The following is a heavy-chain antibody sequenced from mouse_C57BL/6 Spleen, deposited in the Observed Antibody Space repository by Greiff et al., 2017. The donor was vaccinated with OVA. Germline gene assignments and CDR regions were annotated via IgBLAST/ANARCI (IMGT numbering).Heavy chain of an antibody. V-gene: IGHV1-42*01. CDR2: INPSTGGT. D-gene: IGHD1-2*01. CDR1: GYSFTGYY. CDR3: ASYYGHWYFDV. Sequence: VQLQQPGPELVKPGASVKISCKASGYSFTGYYMNWVKQSPEQSLEWIGEINPSTGGTTYNQKFKAKATLTVDKSSSTAYMQLKSLTSEDSAVYYCASYYGHWYFDVWGTGTTVTVSS. J-gene: IGHJ1*03.